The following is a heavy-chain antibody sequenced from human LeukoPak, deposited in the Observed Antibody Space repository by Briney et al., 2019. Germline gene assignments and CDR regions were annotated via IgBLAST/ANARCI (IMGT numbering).Heavy chain of an antibody. D-gene: IGHD2-21*02. V-gene: IGHV3-30*18. Sequence: GGSLRLSCAASGFTFSSYGMHWVRQAPGKGLEWVVVISYDGSNKYYADSVKGRFTISRDNSKNTLYLQMNSLRAEDTAVYYCAKLVVTAIQGNFDYWGQGTLVTVSS. CDR2: ISYDGSNK. J-gene: IGHJ4*02. CDR3: AKLVVTAIQGNFDY. CDR1: GFTFSSYG.